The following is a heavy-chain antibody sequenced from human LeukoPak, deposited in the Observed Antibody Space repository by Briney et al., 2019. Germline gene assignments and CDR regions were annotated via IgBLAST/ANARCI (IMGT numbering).Heavy chain of an antibody. V-gene: IGHV3-48*03. CDR1: GFTFSSYE. CDR3: VRVGTCFDN. Sequence: GGSLRLSCAASGFTFSSYEMDWVRQAPGKGLEWVSYISSSGSTIYYADSVKGRFTISRDNAKNSLSLQMNSLRAEDTAVYYCVRVGTCFDNWGQGTLVTVSS. CDR2: ISSSGSTI. D-gene: IGHD2-15*01. J-gene: IGHJ4*02.